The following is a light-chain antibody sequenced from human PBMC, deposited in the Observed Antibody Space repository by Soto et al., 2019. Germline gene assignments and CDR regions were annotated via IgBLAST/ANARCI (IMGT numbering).Light chain of an antibody. CDR1: QSVSSSY. V-gene: IGKV3-20*01. CDR3: QQYGSSPET. CDR2: GVS. Sequence: EIVLTQSSGTLSLSPGERATLSCRASQSVSSSYLAWYQQKPGQAPRLLIYGVSSRATGIPDRFSGSGSGTDFTLTISRLEPEDFAVYYCQQYGSSPETFGQGTKV. J-gene: IGKJ1*01.